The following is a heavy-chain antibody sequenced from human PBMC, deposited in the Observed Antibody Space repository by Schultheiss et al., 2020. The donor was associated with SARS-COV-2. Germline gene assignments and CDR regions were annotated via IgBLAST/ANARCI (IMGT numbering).Heavy chain of an antibody. CDR2: INPNSGGT. CDR1: GYTFTGYY. CDR3: ASIVATIRGISDAFDI. V-gene: IGHV1-2*02. D-gene: IGHD5-12*01. J-gene: IGHJ3*02. Sequence: ASVKVSCKASGYTFTGYYMHWVRQAPGQGLEWMGWINPNSGGTNYAQKFQGRVTMTRDTSISTAYMELSRLRSDDTAVYYCASIVATIRGISDAFDIWGQGTMVTVSS.